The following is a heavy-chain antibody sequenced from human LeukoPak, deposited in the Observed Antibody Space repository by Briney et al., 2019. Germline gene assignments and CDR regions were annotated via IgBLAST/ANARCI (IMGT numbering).Heavy chain of an antibody. V-gene: IGHV3-48*01. CDR2: ISSSSSTI. CDR3: ARGRGVRYFDWLFDAFDI. J-gene: IGHJ3*02. Sequence: SGGCLRLSCAAFGFTFSSYSMNWVRQAPGKGLEWVSYISSSSSTIYYADSVKGRFTISRDNAKNSLYLQVNSLRAEDTGGYYYARGRGVRYFDWLFDAFDIWGARTIVTVSP. CDR1: GFTFSSYS. D-gene: IGHD3-9*01.